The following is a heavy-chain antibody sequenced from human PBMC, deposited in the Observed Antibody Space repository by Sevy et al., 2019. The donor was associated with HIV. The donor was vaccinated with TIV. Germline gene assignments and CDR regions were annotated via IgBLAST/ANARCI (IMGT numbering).Heavy chain of an antibody. CDR1: GGSISSLY. CDR3: AGENAWGRDYS. CDR2: IYYNGHV. D-gene: IGHD1-26*01. J-gene: IGHJ4*02. Sequence: SETLSLTCSVSGGSISSLYWNWIRQPPGKGLEWIANIYYNGHVNYNPSLKSRVTLSLDTSKNQFSLRLSSVTAADTAMYYCAGENAWGRDYSWGQGTLVTVSS. V-gene: IGHV4-59*08.